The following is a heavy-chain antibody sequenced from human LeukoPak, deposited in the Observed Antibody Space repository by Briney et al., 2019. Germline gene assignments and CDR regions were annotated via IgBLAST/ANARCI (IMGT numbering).Heavy chain of an antibody. J-gene: IGHJ3*02. CDR2: INHSGST. Sequence: SETVSLTCAVYGGSFSGYYWNWVRQPPGKGLEWIGEINHSGSTNYNPSLKSRVTISVDTSKNQFSLKVNSVIAADTAVYYCARGDVDPYVFDIWGQGTMVTVSS. D-gene: IGHD3-10*02. CDR1: GGSFSGYY. CDR3: ARGDVDPYVFDI. V-gene: IGHV4-34*01.